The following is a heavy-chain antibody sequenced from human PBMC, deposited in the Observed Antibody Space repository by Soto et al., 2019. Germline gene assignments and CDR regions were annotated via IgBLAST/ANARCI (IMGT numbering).Heavy chain of an antibody. Sequence: QVQLVESGGGVVQPGRSLRLSCAASGFTFSSYAMHWVRQAPGKGLEWVAVISYDGSNKYYADSVKGRFTISRDNSKNTLYLQMNSLRAEDRAVYYCAREWRIAAAIDYWGQGTLVTVSS. D-gene: IGHD6-13*01. CDR3: AREWRIAAAIDY. V-gene: IGHV3-30-3*01. CDR1: GFTFSSYA. CDR2: ISYDGSNK. J-gene: IGHJ4*02.